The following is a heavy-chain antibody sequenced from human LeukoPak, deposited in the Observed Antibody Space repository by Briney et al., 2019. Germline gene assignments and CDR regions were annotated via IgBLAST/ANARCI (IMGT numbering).Heavy chain of an antibody. Sequence: GGSLRLSCVASGFSFSSYAMSWVRQAPGKGLEWVSAITYGGDSTYYADSVKGRFTISRDNSKNTLYLQMNSLRAEDTAVYYCAKENCGGDCYPLAGDAFDIWGQGTMVTVSS. CDR2: ITYGGDST. CDR3: AKENCGGDCYPLAGDAFDI. D-gene: IGHD2-21*02. J-gene: IGHJ3*02. CDR1: GFSFSSYA. V-gene: IGHV3-23*01.